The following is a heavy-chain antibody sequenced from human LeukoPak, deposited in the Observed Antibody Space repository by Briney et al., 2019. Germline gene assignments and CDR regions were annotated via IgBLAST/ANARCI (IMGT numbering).Heavy chain of an antibody. D-gene: IGHD6-6*01. CDR3: AKDVPEHSSLLLQDYGGFDY. V-gene: IGHV4-34*01. Sequence: SETLSLTCAVYGGSFSGYYWSWIRQPPGKGLEWIGEINHSGSTNYNPSLKSRVTISINTSKNQFSLKLSSVTAADTAVYYCAKDVPEHSSLLLQDYGGFDYWGQGTLVTVSS. J-gene: IGHJ4*02. CDR2: INHSGST. CDR1: GGSFSGYY.